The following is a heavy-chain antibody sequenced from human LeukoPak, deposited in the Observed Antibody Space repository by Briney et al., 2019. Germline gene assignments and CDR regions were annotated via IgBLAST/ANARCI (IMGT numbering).Heavy chain of an antibody. CDR3: ARHRRDYYGSGALFDI. D-gene: IGHD3-10*01. CDR2: IYYSGST. Sequence: SETLSLTCTVSGGSISSYYWSWIRQPPGKGLGWIGYIYYSGSTNYNPSLKSRVTISVDTSKNQFSLKLSSVTAADTAVYYCARHRRDYYGSGALFDIWGQGTMVTVSS. J-gene: IGHJ3*02. V-gene: IGHV4-59*01. CDR1: GGSISSYY.